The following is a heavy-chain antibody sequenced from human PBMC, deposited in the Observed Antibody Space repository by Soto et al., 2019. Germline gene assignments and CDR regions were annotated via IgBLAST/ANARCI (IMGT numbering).Heavy chain of an antibody. Sequence: ASVKVSCKASGYTFTSYGISWVRQAPGQGLEWMGWISAYNGNTNYAQKLQGRVTMTTDTSTSTAYMELRSLRSDDTAVYYCARDFRDFWSGYYEIDYCGQGTLVTVSS. CDR3: ARDFRDFWSGYYEIDY. V-gene: IGHV1-18*01. J-gene: IGHJ4*02. CDR2: ISAYNGNT. D-gene: IGHD3-3*01. CDR1: GYTFTSYG.